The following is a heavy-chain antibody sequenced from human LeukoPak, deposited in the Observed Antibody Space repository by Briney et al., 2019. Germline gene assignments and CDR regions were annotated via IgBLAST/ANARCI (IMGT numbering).Heavy chain of an antibody. D-gene: IGHD1-26*01. V-gene: IGHV1-2*02. CDR3: AREGSGATMGSYYYYMDV. CDR1: GYTFTGYY. Sequence: ASVKVSCKASGYTFTGYYMHWVRQAPGQGLEWMGWINPNSGGTNYAQKFQGRVTMTRDTSISTAYMELSRLRSDDTAVYYCAREGSGATMGSYYYYMDVWGKGTTVTVSS. CDR2: INPNSGGT. J-gene: IGHJ6*03.